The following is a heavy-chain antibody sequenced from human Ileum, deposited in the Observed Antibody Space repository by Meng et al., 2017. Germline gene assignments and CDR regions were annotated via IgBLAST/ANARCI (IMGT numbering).Heavy chain of an antibody. CDR1: GGSFSANY. CDR2: INHSGST. D-gene: IGHD2-15*01. V-gene: IGHV4-34*03. CDR3: VNYCSGGKCSPNEKTQH. Sequence: QVQLQQWGAGLLKPSETLSRICVVYGGSFSANYWTWIRQPPGKGLEWIGEINHSGSTNYKPSLKSRVSLSIDKSKNQFSLKVISVTAADTAVYYCVNYCSGGKCSPNEKTQHWGQGTLVTVSS. J-gene: IGHJ1*01.